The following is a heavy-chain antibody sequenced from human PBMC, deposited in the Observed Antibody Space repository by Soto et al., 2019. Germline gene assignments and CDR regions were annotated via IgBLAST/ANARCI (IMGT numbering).Heavy chain of an antibody. CDR2: INSDGSST. J-gene: IGHJ6*02. V-gene: IGHV3-74*01. CDR3: ARDCLLYYYGSGPSYGMDV. CDR1: GFTFSSYW. Sequence: EVQLVESGGGLVQPGGSLRLSCAASGFTFSSYWMHWVRQAPGKGLVWVSRINSDGSSTSYADSVKGRFTISRDNAKNTLYLQMNSLRAEDTAVYYCARDCLLYYYGSGPSYGMDVWGQGNTVTVSS. D-gene: IGHD3-10*01.